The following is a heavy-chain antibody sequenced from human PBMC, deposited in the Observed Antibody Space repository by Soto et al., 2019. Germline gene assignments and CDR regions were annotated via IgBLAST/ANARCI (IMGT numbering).Heavy chain of an antibody. CDR1: GGSISSGGYY. D-gene: IGHD2-8*02. J-gene: IGHJ4*02. V-gene: IGHV4-31*11. CDR3: ARDKITGLFDY. Sequence: SETLSLTCAVSGGSISSGGYYWSWIRQPPGKGLEWIGYIYYSGSTYYNPSLKSRVTISVDTSKNQFSLKLTSVTAADTAVYYCARDKITGLFDYWGQGTRVTVSS. CDR2: IYYSGST.